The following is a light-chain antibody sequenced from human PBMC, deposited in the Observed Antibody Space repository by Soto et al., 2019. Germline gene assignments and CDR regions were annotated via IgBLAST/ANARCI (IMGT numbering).Light chain of an antibody. V-gene: IGKV3-20*01. CDR1: QGISGN. Sequence: VCHGESVSVSCIDSQGISGNLAWYQHKPGQAPRLLIYGASSLPSGVPGRFSGSGSGTDFTFTISSLEPEGFAGYYYQQDSRSSQTVGQGAKVDIK. CDR3: QQDSRSSQT. CDR2: GAS. J-gene: IGKJ1*01.